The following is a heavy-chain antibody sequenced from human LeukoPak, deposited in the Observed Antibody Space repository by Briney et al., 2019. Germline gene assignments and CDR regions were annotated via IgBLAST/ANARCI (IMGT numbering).Heavy chain of an antibody. D-gene: IGHD6-19*01. J-gene: IGHJ5*01. CDR2: IYYSGSA. Sequence: SETLSLTCTVSGGSISGSTYYWGWIRQPPGRGLEWIGSIYYSGSAYYNPSLKSRVTISVDTSKNQISLRLSSVTAADTAVYYCARLVSSNWVDSWGQGILVTVSS. CDR1: GGSISGSTYY. CDR3: ARLVSSNWVDS. V-gene: IGHV4-39*01.